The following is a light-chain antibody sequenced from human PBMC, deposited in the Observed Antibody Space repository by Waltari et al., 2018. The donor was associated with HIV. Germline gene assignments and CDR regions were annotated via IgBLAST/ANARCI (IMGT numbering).Light chain of an antibody. J-gene: IGKJ5*01. CDR2: GAS. Sequence: DIQMSQSPSSVSAAVGDRVTITRRARVGVSSWLAWYQQKPGKAPTLLIYGASTLQSGVPSRFSGSGSGREFTLTISSLQPEDRATYYCQQNNNFPLTFGQGTRVEIK. V-gene: IGKV1-12*01. CDR1: VGVSSW. CDR3: QQNNNFPLT.